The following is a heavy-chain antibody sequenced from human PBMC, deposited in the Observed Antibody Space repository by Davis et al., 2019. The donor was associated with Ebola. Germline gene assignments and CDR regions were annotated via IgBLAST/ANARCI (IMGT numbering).Heavy chain of an antibody. J-gene: IGHJ5*02. CDR2: ISAYNGNT. V-gene: IGHV1-18*01. CDR3: ARAVTMVLPSGWFDP. D-gene: IGHD3-10*01. Sequence: AASVKVSCKASGYTFTRYGISWVRQAPGQGLEWMGWISAYNGNTNYAQNLQGGVTMTTDTSTSTAYMEVRSLRYDDTAVYYCARAVTMVLPSGWFDPWGQGTLVTVSS. CDR1: GYTFTRYG.